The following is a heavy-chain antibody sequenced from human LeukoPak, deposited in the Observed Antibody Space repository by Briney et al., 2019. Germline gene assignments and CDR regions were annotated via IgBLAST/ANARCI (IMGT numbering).Heavy chain of an antibody. D-gene: IGHD5-12*01. Sequence: GRSLRLSCAASGFTFSSYAVHWVRQAPGKGLEWVAVISYDGSNQYYADSVKGRFTISRDNSRDTLYLQMNSLRAEDTAVYYCAKTMGPYSGFGAFDIWGLGTMVTVSS. V-gene: IGHV3-30-3*02. CDR1: GFTFSSYA. J-gene: IGHJ3*02. CDR3: AKTMGPYSGFGAFDI. CDR2: ISYDGSNQ.